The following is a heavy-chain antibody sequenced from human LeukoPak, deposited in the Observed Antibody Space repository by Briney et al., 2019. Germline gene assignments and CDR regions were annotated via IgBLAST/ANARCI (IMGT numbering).Heavy chain of an antibody. Sequence: GRSLRLSCAASGFTFDDYAMHWVRQAPGKGLEWVSGISWNSGSIGYADSVKGRFTISRDNAKNSLYLQMNSLRAEDTALYYCARSDSSGWGNIESEVVYWGQGTLVTVSS. CDR1: GFTFDDYA. V-gene: IGHV3-9*01. D-gene: IGHD6-19*01. CDR3: ARSDSSGWGNIESEVVY. CDR2: ISWNSGSI. J-gene: IGHJ4*02.